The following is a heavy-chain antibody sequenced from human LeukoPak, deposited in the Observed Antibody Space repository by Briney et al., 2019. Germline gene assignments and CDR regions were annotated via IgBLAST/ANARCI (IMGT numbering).Heavy chain of an antibody. CDR1: GGSFSGYY. CDR2: INHSGST. D-gene: IGHD3-10*01. V-gene: IGHV4-34*01. J-gene: IGHJ4*02. Sequence: SETLSLTCAVYGGSFSGYYWSWIRQPPGKGLEWIGEINHSGSTNYNPSLKSRVTISVDTSKNQFSLKLSSVTAADTAVYYCARFSYGSGSYPTLFDYWGQGTLVTVSS. CDR3: ARFSYGSGSYPTLFDY.